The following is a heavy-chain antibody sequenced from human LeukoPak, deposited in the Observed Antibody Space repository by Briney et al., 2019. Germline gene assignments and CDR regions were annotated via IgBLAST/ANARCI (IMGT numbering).Heavy chain of an antibody. CDR3: ARNYCSSSSCPGAVYYYYMDV. J-gene: IGHJ6*03. Sequence: SVKVSCKASGGTFSSYAISWVRQAPGQGLEWMGGIIPIFGTANYAQKFQGRVTITADESTSTDYMELSNLRSEDKAVYYCARNYCSSSSCPGAVYYYYMDVWGKGTTVTVSS. D-gene: IGHD2-2*01. CDR2: IIPIFGTA. V-gene: IGHV1-69*13. CDR1: GGTFSSYA.